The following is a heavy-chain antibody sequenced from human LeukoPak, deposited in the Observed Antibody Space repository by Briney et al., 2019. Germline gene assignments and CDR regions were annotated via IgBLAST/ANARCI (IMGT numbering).Heavy chain of an antibody. CDR1: GGSITGYY. J-gene: IGHJ4*02. V-gene: IGHV4-59*01. CDR3: LRHSSSWRFAFDS. Sequence: SETLFLTCTVSGGSITGYYWSWIRQPPGKGLEWIGQIYYTGGTSYNPSLKSRVTISVDTSKNQFSLKLSSVTAADTAMYYCLRHSSSWRFAFDSWGRGTLVTVSS. D-gene: IGHD6-13*01. CDR2: IYYTGGT.